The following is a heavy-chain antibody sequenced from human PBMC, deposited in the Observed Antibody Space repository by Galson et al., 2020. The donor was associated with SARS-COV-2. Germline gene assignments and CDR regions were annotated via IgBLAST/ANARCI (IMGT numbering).Heavy chain of an antibody. CDR3: VRDTPNYGMDV. V-gene: IGHV4-59*08. CDR2: IYYTGNT. CDR1: GGSIRSFY. J-gene: IGHJ6*02. Sequence: SETLSLTCTVSGGSIRSFYWSWVRQSPGKGLEWIGNIYYTGNTQYHPSLDSRVTISVDTAKGQFSLKLSSVTAAATGIYYCVRDTPNYGMDVWGQGTTVTVSS. D-gene: IGHD2-15*01.